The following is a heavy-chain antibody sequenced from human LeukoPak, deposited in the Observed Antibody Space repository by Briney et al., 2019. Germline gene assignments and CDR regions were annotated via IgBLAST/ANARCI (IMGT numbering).Heavy chain of an antibody. CDR3: ARDLLHDSFDY. CDR1: GYTFTDYY. Sequence: ASVKVSCKASGYTFTDYYIHWVRQAPGQGLEWMGWINPNSGGTDYVQRFQGRVTMTRDTSITTAYMEVSRLRSDDTALYYCARDLLHDSFDYWGQGTLVTVSS. D-gene: IGHD1-1*01. CDR2: INPNSGGT. J-gene: IGHJ4*02. V-gene: IGHV1-2*02.